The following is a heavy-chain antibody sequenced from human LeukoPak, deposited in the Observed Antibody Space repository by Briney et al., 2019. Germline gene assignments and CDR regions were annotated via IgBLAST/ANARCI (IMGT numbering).Heavy chain of an antibody. V-gene: IGHV1-18*01. CDR1: GYTFTSYG. CDR2: ISAYNGNT. Sequence: ASVKVSCKASGYTFTSYGISWVRQAPGQGLEWMGWISAYNGNTNYAQKLQGRVTMTTDTSTSTAYMELRSLRSDDTAVYYCARDLSVYYYDSSGYYFPVYYFDYWGQGTLVTVSS. CDR3: ARDLSVYYYDSSGYYFPVYYFDY. J-gene: IGHJ4*02. D-gene: IGHD3-22*01.